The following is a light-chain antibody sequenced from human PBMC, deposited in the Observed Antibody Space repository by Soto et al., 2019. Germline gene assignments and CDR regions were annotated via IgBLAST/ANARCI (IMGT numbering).Light chain of an antibody. J-gene: IGKJ2*01. Sequence: EVVLTQSPGTLSLSPGERATLPCRASQSLSSSKFVWYQQKPGQAPRLLIYGASSRATGIPDRFIGSGSGTDFTLTISRLEPDDFAVYYCQQYDSSPRTFGQGTKLEIK. CDR3: QQYDSSPRT. CDR1: QSLSSSK. CDR2: GAS. V-gene: IGKV3-20*01.